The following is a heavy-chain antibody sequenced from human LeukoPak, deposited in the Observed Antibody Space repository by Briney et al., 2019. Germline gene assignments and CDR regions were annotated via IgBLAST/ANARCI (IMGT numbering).Heavy chain of an antibody. D-gene: IGHD1-26*01. Sequence: KSSETLSLTCTVSGGSISSYYWSWIRQPRGKGLEWIGYIYYSGSTNYNPSLKSRVTISVDTSKNQFSLKLSSVTAADTAVYYCARISGSYWNYFDYWGQGTLVTVSS. J-gene: IGHJ4*02. V-gene: IGHV4-59*01. CDR2: IYYSGST. CDR1: GGSISSYY. CDR3: ARISGSYWNYFDY.